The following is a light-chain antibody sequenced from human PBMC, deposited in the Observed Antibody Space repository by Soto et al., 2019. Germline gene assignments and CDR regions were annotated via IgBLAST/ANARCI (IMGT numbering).Light chain of an antibody. Sequence: DIQMTQSPSTLSASVGDRVTITCRASQSISSWLAWYQQKPGKAPKLLIYDASSLESGVPSRFSGSGSGTEFTLTISSLQPDDFGTYYCQQYNSYLWTFGQGTKVEIK. V-gene: IGKV1-5*01. CDR1: QSISSW. J-gene: IGKJ1*01. CDR3: QQYNSYLWT. CDR2: DAS.